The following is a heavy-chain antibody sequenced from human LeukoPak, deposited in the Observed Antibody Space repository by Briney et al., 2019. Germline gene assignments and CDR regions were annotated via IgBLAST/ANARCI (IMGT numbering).Heavy chain of an antibody. CDR1: GGSISSSSYY. D-gene: IGHD3-9*01. CDR3: ARGEASEYYDILTGYYFQPDAFDI. Sequence: PSETLSLTCTVSGGSISSSSYYWGWIRQPPGKGLEWIGSIYYSGNTYYNPSLKSRVTISVDTSKNQFSLKLSSVTAADTAVYYCARGEASEYYDILTGYYFQPDAFDIWGQGTMVTVSS. V-gene: IGHV4-39*07. J-gene: IGHJ3*02. CDR2: IYYSGNT.